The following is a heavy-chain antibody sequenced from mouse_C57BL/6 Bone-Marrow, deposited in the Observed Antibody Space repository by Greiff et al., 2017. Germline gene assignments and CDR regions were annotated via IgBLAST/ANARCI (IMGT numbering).Heavy chain of an antibody. D-gene: IGHD1-1*01. CDR2: IYPYNGVS. CDR3: VSYCYGSSEFAY. V-gene: IGHV1-31*01. CDR1: GYSFTGYY. Sequence: VQLKESGPELVKPGASVKISCKASGYSFTGYYMHWVKQSHGNILDWIGYIYPYNGVSSYNQKFKGKATLTVDKSSSTAYMELRSLTSEDSAVYYCVSYCYGSSEFAYWGQGTLVTVSA. J-gene: IGHJ3*01.